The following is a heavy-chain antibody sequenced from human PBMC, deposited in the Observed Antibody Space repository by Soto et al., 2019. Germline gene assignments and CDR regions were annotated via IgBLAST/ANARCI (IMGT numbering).Heavy chain of an antibody. CDR2: IYYSGST. V-gene: IGHV4-59*01. D-gene: IGHD3-9*01. Sequence: QVQLQESGPGLVKPSETLSLTCTVSGGSISSYYWSWIRQPPGKGLEWIGYIYYSGSTNYNPSLKRRVTISVDTSKNQFSLKLSSVTAADTAVYYCARHILTGYSASGQRPNWFDPWGQGTLVTVSS. CDR1: GGSISSYY. CDR3: ARHILTGYSASGQRPNWFDP. J-gene: IGHJ5*02.